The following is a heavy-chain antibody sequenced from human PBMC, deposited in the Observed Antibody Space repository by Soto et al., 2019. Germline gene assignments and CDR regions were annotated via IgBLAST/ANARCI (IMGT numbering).Heavy chain of an antibody. J-gene: IGHJ6*02. Sequence: ASVKVSCKASGYTFTGYYMHWVRQAPGQGLEWMGWINPNSGGTNYAQKFQGWVTMTRDTSISTAYMELSRLRSDDTAVYYCAREERYYYDSSGYYSYGMDVWGQGTTVTVS. CDR1: GYTFTGYY. V-gene: IGHV1-2*04. D-gene: IGHD3-22*01. CDR2: INPNSGGT. CDR3: AREERYYYDSSGYYSYGMDV.